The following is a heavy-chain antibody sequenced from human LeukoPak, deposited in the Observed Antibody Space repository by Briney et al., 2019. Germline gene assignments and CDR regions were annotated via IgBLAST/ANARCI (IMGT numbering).Heavy chain of an antibody. V-gene: IGHV3-15*01. J-gene: IGHJ4*02. CDR2: IKSKTDGGTT. Sequence: GGSLRLSCAASGFTFNNAWMNWVRQAPGKGLEWVGRIKSKTDGGTTDYAASVKGRFTISTDDSKKTLYMQMNSLKTEDTAVYYCTGRNFDYWGQGTLVTVSS. CDR1: GFTFNNAW. CDR3: TGRNFDY.